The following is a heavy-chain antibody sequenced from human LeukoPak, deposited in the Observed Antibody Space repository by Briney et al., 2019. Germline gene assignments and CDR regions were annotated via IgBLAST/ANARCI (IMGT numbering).Heavy chain of an antibody. Sequence: GGSLRLSCAASGSMFNIYTMNWVRQSPGKGLEWVSSISSSSSNKYYADSVKGRFTISRDNAKNSLYLQMNSLRAEDTAVYYCARVAGYCDSTSNCYSDFWGQGTLVTVSS. CDR1: GSMFNIYT. J-gene: IGHJ4*02. D-gene: IGHD2-2*01. CDR3: ARVAGYCDSTSNCYSDF. CDR2: ISSSSSNK. V-gene: IGHV3-21*01.